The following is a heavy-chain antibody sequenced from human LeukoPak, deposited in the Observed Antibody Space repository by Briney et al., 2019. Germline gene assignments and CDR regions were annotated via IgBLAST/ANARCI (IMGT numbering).Heavy chain of an antibody. Sequence: GGSLRVSCAASGFNFRSYAMSWARQAPGKGLEWVSTVTGGAVATYYADSVRGRHTISRDNPKNTLYLQMNSLRAEDTAVYFCAKRGVVIRVILVGFHKEAYYFDSWGQGALVTVSS. J-gene: IGHJ4*02. CDR1: GFNFRSYA. CDR3: AKRGVVIRVILVGFHKEAYYFDS. CDR2: VTGGAVAT. D-gene: IGHD3-22*01. V-gene: IGHV3-23*01.